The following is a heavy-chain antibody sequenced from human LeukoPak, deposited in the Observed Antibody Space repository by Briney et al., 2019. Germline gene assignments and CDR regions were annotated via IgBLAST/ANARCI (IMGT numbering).Heavy chain of an antibody. J-gene: IGHJ4*02. CDR2: ISYDGSNK. CDR3: AKDQGGYCTNGVCFTLDY. V-gene: IGHV3-30*18. Sequence: GRSLRLTCAASGFTFSSYGMHWVRQAPGKGLEWVAVISYDGSNKYYADSMKGRFTISRDNSKNTLYLQMNSLRAEDTAVYYCAKDQGGYCTNGVCFTLDYWGQGTLVTVSS. CDR1: GFTFSSYG. D-gene: IGHD2-8*01.